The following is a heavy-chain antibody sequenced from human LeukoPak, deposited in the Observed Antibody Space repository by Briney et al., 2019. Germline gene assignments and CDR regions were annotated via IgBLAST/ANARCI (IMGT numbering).Heavy chain of an antibody. Sequence: GGPLRLSCAASGFTFSSYGIHWVRQAPGKGLEWVAVIWYDGSNKYYADSVKGRFTISRDNSKNTLYLQMNSLRAEDTAVYYCARGPRGMSGSYSADYWGQGTLVTVSS. CDR3: ARGPRGMSGSYSADY. CDR2: IWYDGSNK. D-gene: IGHD1-26*01. J-gene: IGHJ4*02. V-gene: IGHV3-33*01. CDR1: GFTFSSYG.